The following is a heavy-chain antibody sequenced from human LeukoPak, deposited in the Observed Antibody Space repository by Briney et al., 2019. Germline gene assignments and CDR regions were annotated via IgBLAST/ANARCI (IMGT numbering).Heavy chain of an antibody. J-gene: IGHJ4*02. D-gene: IGHD3-22*01. Sequence: PGGSLRLSCAASGFTFSSYAMHWDRQAPGKGLEWVAVISYDGSNKYYADSVKGRFTISRDNSKNTLYLQMNSLRAEDTAVYYCAEMAGSGYGTDYWGQGTLVTVSS. CDR1: GFTFSSYA. CDR3: AEMAGSGYGTDY. V-gene: IGHV3-30-3*01. CDR2: ISYDGSNK.